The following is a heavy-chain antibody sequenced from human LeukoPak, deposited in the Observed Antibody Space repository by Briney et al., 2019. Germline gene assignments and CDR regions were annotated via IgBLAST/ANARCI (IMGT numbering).Heavy chain of an antibody. J-gene: IGHJ4*02. V-gene: IGHV3-30-3*01. Sequence: GGSLRLSCGASGFTFSSYAMHWVRQAPGKGLEWVAVISYDGSNKYYADSVKGRFTISRDNSKNTLYLQMNSLRAEDTAVYYCARGNWNYDYSYYWGQGTLVTVSS. CDR3: ARGNWNYDYSYY. D-gene: IGHD1-7*01. CDR2: ISYDGSNK. CDR1: GFTFSSYA.